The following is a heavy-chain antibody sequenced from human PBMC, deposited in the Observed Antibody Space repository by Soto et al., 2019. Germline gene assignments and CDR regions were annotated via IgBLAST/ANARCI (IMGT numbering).Heavy chain of an antibody. CDR1: GFTFSNYA. CDR3: GRAPTTVTTAYYFDY. CDR2: ISYDGSNK. Sequence: QVQLVESGGGVVQPGRSLRLSCAASGFTFSNYAMHWVRQAPGKGLEWVAVISYDGSNKYYADSVKGRFTISRDNSKNTLYLQMNSLRAEDTAVYYCGRAPTTVTTAYYFDYWGQGTLVTVSS. V-gene: IGHV3-30-3*01. D-gene: IGHD4-17*01. J-gene: IGHJ4*02.